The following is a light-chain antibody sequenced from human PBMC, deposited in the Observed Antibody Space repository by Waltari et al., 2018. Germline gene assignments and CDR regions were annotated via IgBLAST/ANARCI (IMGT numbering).Light chain of an antibody. CDR3: QSYDSSLSQV. CDR2: GDN. J-gene: IGLJ6*01. CDR1: YTNIGSGYD. Sequence: QSVLTQPPSVSGAPGQRVTISCIGTYTNIGSGYDVQWFQQLPGSAPKVLLYGDNYWPSGVPGRFPGSTSGTSASLTITGLQAEDEGDYYCQSYDSSLSQVFGSGTKVTVL. V-gene: IGLV1-40*01.